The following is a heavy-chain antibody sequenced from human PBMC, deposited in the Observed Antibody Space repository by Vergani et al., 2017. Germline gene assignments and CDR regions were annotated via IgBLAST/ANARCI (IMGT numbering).Heavy chain of an antibody. CDR3: VKDRDSSGWYRWFDP. Sequence: EVQLVESGGGLVQPGGSLPLSCSSSRFPFSPFAMHWVRQAPGKVLDYVSALSSNGGSTYYADSVKGRFTIARDNSKNTLYLQMSSLRAEDTAVYYCVKDRDSSGWYRWFDPWGQGTLVTVSS. J-gene: IGHJ5*02. V-gene: IGHV3-64D*06. CDR1: RFPFSPFA. CDR2: LSSNGGST. D-gene: IGHD6-19*01.